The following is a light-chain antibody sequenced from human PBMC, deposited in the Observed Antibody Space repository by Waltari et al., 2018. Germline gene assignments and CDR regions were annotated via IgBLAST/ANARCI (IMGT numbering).Light chain of an antibody. CDR3: QQYDNWPLT. V-gene: IGKV3-15*01. CDR1: QSVSRK. J-gene: IGKJ4*01. Sequence: ELVMTQSPATVSVSPGERATLSCRASQSVSRKLAWYQQKPGQAPRLLFYGASTRATGIPARFSGSGSGTEYTLTISSLQSEDFAVYYCQQYDNWPLTFGGGTKVEIK. CDR2: GAS.